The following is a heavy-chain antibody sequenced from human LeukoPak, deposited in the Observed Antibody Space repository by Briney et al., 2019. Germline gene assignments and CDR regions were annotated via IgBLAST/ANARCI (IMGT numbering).Heavy chain of an antibody. CDR2: IVVGSGNT. D-gene: IGHD3-10*01. Sequence: RASVKVSCKASGFTFTSSTIQWVRQARGQRLEWIGWIVVGSGNTNYAQKFQERVIITRDMSTTTVYVELSSLRSEDTAVYYCAGTPWFGELTLDYWGQGTLVTVSS. CDR3: AGTPWFGELTLDY. CDR1: GFTFTSST. V-gene: IGHV1-58*02. J-gene: IGHJ4*02.